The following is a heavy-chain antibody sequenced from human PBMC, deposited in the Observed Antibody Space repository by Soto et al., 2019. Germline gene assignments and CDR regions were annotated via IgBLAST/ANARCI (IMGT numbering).Heavy chain of an antibody. CDR1: GGTFSSYA. CDR3: ARGYCSSTSCYDDYYYYGMDV. Sequence: QVQLVQSGAEVKKPGSSVKVSCKASGGTFSSYAISWVRQAPGQGLEWMGGIIPIFGTANYAQKFQGRVTITADESTSTAYMELSSLRSEDKDVYYCARGYCSSTSCYDDYYYYGMDVWGQGTTVTVSS. CDR2: IIPIFGTA. D-gene: IGHD2-2*01. J-gene: IGHJ6*02. V-gene: IGHV1-69*01.